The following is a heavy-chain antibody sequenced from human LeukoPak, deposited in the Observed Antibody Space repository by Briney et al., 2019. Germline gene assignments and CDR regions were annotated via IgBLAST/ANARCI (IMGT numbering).Heavy chain of an antibody. J-gene: IGHJ4*02. V-gene: IGHV4-34*01. CDR3: ARKGFDIVVVPAATTQLSGLYGFDY. Sequence: SETLSLTCAVYGGSFSGYYWSWIRQPPGKGLEWIGEINHSGSTNYNPSLKSRVTISVDTSKNQLSLKLSSVTAADTAVYYCARKGFDIVVVPAATTQLSGLYGFDYWGQGTLVTVSS. CDR1: GGSFSGYY. CDR2: INHSGST. D-gene: IGHD2-2*01.